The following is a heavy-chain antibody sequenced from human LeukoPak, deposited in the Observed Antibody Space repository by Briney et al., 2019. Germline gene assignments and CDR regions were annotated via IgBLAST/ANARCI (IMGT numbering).Heavy chain of an antibody. D-gene: IGHD6-13*01. J-gene: IGHJ4*02. V-gene: IGHV3-33*01. Sequence: PGRSLRLSCAASGFTFSSYGMHWVRQAPGKGLEWVAVIWYDGSNKYYADSVKGRFTISRDNSKNTLYLQMNSLRAEDTAVYYCARDQIAAASVYYFDYWGQGTLITVSS. CDR3: ARDQIAAASVYYFDY. CDR1: GFTFSSYG. CDR2: IWYDGSNK.